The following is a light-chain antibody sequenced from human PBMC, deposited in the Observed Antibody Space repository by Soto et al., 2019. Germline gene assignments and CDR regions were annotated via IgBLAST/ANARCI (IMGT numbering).Light chain of an antibody. Sequence: QSALTQPPSVSGSPGQSVTISCTGTSYDIDDFNRVSWYQQSPGTAPKLMIFDVTNRPSGVPDRFSGSRSGNTASLTISGLQADDEADYYCSSYTSGGTPQVVFGGGTKVTVL. CDR2: DVT. CDR1: SYDIDDFNR. CDR3: SSYTSGGTPQVV. J-gene: IGLJ2*01. V-gene: IGLV2-18*02.